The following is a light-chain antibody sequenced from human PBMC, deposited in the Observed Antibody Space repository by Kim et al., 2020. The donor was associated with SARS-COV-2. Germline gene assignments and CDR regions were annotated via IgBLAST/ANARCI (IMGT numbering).Light chain of an antibody. CDR3: QQYGSSPGYT. Sequence: SPGERATLSCRASQSVNSSYLAWYQQKPGQAPRLLIYGASSRATGIPDRFSGSGSGTDFTLTISRLEPEDFAVYYCQQYGSSPGYTFGQGTKLEI. CDR2: GAS. J-gene: IGKJ2*01. CDR1: QSVNSSY. V-gene: IGKV3-20*01.